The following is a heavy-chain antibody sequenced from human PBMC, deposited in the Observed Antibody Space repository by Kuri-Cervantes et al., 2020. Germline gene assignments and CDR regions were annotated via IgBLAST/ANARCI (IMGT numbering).Heavy chain of an antibody. Sequence: GESLKISCAASGFTFSSYGMHWVRQAPGKGLEWVAVISYDGSNKYYADSVKGRFTISRDNSKNTLYLQMNSLRAEDTAVYYCARDRGELHYYYYYGMDVWGQGTTVTVSS. D-gene: IGHD1-26*01. CDR1: GFTFSSYG. J-gene: IGHJ6*02. CDR2: ISYDGSNK. V-gene: IGHV3-30*03. CDR3: ARDRGELHYYYYYGMDV.